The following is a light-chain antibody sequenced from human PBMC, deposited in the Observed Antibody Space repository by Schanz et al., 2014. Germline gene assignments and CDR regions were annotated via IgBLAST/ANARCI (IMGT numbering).Light chain of an antibody. CDR2: AAS. CDR3: LQLNSYPHT. Sequence: IQVTQSPTSLSASIGDRVTITCRASQGISTYLAWYQQHPGKAPKLLIYAASTLETGVPSRFSGSGSETEFILTISSLQPEDFATYYCLQLNSYPHTFGGGTKVEIK. V-gene: IGKV1-9*01. J-gene: IGKJ4*01. CDR1: QGISTY.